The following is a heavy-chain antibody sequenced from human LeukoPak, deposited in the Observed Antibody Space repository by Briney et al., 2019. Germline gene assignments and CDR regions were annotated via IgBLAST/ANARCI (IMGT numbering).Heavy chain of an antibody. CDR2: ISASGGS. CDR1: GFTFSNYA. CDR3: AREPRDCTGGTCQSAGGYYFYY. D-gene: IGHD2-15*01. J-gene: IGHJ4*02. Sequence: GGSLRLSCAASGFTFSNYAMSWVRQAPGKGLEWVSGISASGGSYYADSVKGRFTVSRDISKNALYLQMNSLRAEDTAVYFCAREPRDCTGGTCQSAGGYYFYYWSQGTLVTVSS. V-gene: IGHV3-23*01.